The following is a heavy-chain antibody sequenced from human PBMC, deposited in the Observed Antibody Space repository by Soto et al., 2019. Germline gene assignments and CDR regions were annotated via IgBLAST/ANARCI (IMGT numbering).Heavy chain of an antibody. CDR1: GGSISSYY. CDR2: IYYSGST. V-gene: IGHV4-59*01. D-gene: IGHD6-13*01. CDR3: ARGAGADGGSSWYGWFDP. Sequence: AETLSLTCTVSGGSISSYYWSWIRQPPGKGLEWIGYIYYSGSTNYNPSLKSRVTISVDTSKNQFSLKLSSVTAADTAVYYCARGAGADGGSSWYGWFDPWGQGTLVTVSS. J-gene: IGHJ5*02.